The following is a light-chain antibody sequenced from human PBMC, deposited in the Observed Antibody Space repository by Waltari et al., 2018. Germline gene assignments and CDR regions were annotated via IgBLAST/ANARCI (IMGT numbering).Light chain of an antibody. J-gene: IGKJ4*01. V-gene: IGKV4-1*01. CDR3: QQYYSMPLS. CDR2: WAS. Sequence: VLSTSKNSKYCAGYQQKPGQPPKMLIYWASTRESGVPDRFSGSVSGTEFTLTISSLQAEDVALYYCQQYYSMPLSFGGGTKVEIK. CDR1: VLSTSKNSKY.